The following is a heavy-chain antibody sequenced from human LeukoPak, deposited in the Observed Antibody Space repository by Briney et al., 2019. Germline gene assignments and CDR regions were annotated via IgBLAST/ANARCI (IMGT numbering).Heavy chain of an antibody. CDR3: ARGGVTIFGVVTRRNWFDP. J-gene: IGHJ5*02. CDR1: GYTFTSYY. D-gene: IGHD3-3*01. CDR2: INPSGGST. V-gene: IGHV1-46*01. Sequence: ASAKVSCKASGYTFTSYYMHWVRQAPGQGLEWMGIINPSGGSTSYAQKFQGRVTMTRDTSTSTVYMELSSLRSEDTAVYYCARGGVTIFGVVTRRNWFDPWGQGTLVTVSS.